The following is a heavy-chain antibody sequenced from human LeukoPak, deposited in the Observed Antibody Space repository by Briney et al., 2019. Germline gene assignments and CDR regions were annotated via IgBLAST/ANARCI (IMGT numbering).Heavy chain of an antibody. D-gene: IGHD3-22*01. CDR1: GGSISSYY. V-gene: IGHV4-59*01. Sequence: PSETLSLTCTVSGGSISSYYWSWIRQPPGKGLEWIGYIYYSGSTNYNPSLKSRVTISVDTSKNQFSLKLNSVTAADTAVYYCAGGGYSGGYYYPMFDYWGQGTLVTVSS. J-gene: IGHJ4*02. CDR2: IYYSGST. CDR3: AGGGYSGGYYYPMFDY.